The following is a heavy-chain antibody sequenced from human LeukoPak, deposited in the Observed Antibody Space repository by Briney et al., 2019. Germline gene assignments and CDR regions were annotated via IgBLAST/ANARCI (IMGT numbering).Heavy chain of an antibody. Sequence: SETLSLTCTVSGGSISSGGYYWSWIRQRPGKGLEWFGNIYYSGSTTYNPSLKSRVTISVDTSTNQFSLKLSSVTAADTAVYYCARDRSIAAAGPPYFDYWGQGTLVTVSS. CDR3: ARDRSIAAAGPPYFDY. J-gene: IGHJ4*02. D-gene: IGHD6-13*01. V-gene: IGHV4-31*03. CDR1: GGSISSGGYY. CDR2: IYYSGST.